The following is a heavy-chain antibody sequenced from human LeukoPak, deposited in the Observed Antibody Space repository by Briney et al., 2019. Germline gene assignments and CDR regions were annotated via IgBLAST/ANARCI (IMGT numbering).Heavy chain of an antibody. V-gene: IGHV1-58*02. D-gene: IGHD6-13*01. J-gene: IGHJ4*02. CDR2: IVVGSGNT. CDR1: GFTFTSSA. CDR3: AAQSIAAAGMDY. Sequence: SVKVSCKASGFTFTSSAMQWVRQARGQRLEWIGWIVVGSGNTNYVQKFQERVTITRDMSTSTAYMELSSLRSEDTAVYYCAAQSIAAAGMDYWGQGTLVTVSS.